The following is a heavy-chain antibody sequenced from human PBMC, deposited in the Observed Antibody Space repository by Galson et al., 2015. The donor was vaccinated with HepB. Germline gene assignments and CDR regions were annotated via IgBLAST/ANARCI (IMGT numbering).Heavy chain of an antibody. V-gene: IGHV3-21*01. CDR3: ARETLAPYSSGWHLDGVDY. CDR2: ISSSSSYI. Sequence: SLRLSCAASGFTFSSYSMNWVRQAPGKGLEWVSSISSSSSYIYYADSVKGRFTISRDNAKNSLYLQMNSLRAEDTAVYYCARETLAPYSSGWHLDGVDYWGQGTLVTVSS. D-gene: IGHD6-19*01. J-gene: IGHJ4*02. CDR1: GFTFSSYS.